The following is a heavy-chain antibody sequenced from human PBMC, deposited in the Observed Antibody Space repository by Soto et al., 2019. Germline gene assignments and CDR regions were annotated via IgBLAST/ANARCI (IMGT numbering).Heavy chain of an antibody. J-gene: IGHJ4*02. D-gene: IGHD6-19*01. CDR2: MNPDTGNT. Sequence: QVQLVQSGAEVERPGASLKVSCKASGYTFTTNDLNWLRQAPGHGLEWMGWMNPDTGNTGYAQKFQGRVTMTRDTSISTAFMALSGLTAEDTAVYYCARALGYSSTSRLDLWGQGTLVTVSS. V-gene: IGHV1-8*01. CDR1: GYTFTTND. CDR3: ARALGYSSTSRLDL.